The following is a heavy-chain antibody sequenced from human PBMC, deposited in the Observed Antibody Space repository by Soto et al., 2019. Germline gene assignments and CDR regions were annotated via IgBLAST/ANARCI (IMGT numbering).Heavy chain of an antibody. J-gene: IGHJ4*02. D-gene: IGHD6-19*01. V-gene: IGHV3-23*01. CDR2: ISGGGGST. CDR3: AKTPGYSSGWYIYYFDY. CDR1: GFTFSSYA. Sequence: EVQLLESGGGLVQPGGSLRLSCAASGFTFSSYAMNWVRQAPGKGLEWVSAISGGGGSTYYADSVKGRFTISRDNSKNXXDVQMTSLRAEDTAVYYCAKTPGYSSGWYIYYFDYWGQGTLVTVSS.